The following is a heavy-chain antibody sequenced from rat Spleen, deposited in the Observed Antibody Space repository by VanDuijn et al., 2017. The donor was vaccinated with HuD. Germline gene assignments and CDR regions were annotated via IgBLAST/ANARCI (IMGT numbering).Heavy chain of an antibody. CDR3: AKVLTGSFDY. Sequence: EVQLVESDGGLVQPGRSLKLSCAASGFTFSSFAMAWVRQAPKKGLEWVATITSGGSNTYYPDSVKGRFTISRDDVRNTLYLQMDSLRSEDTATYYCAKVLTGSFDYWGQGVMVTVSS. CDR1: GFTFSSFA. V-gene: IGHV5S13*01. J-gene: IGHJ2*01. D-gene: IGHD5-1*01. CDR2: ITSGGSNT.